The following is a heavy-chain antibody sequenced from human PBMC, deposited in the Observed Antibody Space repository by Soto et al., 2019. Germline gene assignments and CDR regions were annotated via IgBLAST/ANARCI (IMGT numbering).Heavy chain of an antibody. CDR3: AKDPGTSYYYFDY. Sequence: PGGSLRLSCASSGFTFSSYAMNWVRLAPGKGLEWVSTVSGSGGSTYYADSVKGRFTISRDNSKNTLYLQLHSLRAEDTAVYYCAKDPGTSYYYFDYWGQGTLVTVSS. V-gene: IGHV3-23*01. CDR2: VSGSGGST. CDR1: GFTFSSYA. D-gene: IGHD1-1*01. J-gene: IGHJ4*02.